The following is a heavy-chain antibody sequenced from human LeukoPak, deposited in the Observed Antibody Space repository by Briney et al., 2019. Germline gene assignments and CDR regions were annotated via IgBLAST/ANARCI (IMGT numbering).Heavy chain of an antibody. J-gene: IGHJ4*02. V-gene: IGHV4-59*01. Sequence: SETLSLTCTVSGGSISSYYWSWIRQPPGKGLGWIGYIYYSGSTNYNPSLKSRVTISVDTSKNQFSLKLSSVTAADTAVYYCARADTAMVTDYWGQGTLVTVSS. D-gene: IGHD5-18*01. CDR1: GGSISSYY. CDR3: ARADTAMVTDY. CDR2: IYYSGST.